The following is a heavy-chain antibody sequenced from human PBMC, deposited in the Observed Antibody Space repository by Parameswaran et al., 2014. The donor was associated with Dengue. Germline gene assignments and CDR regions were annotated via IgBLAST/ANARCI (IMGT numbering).Heavy chain of an antibody. CDR3: AREAIVVVPAATSHTYSYGYFGDKYYYGMDV. D-gene: IGHD2-2*01. J-gene: IGHJ6*02. V-gene: IGHV3-72*01. CDR2: TRNKANSYTT. Sequence: WIRQPPGKGLEWVGRTRNKANSYTTEYAASVKGRFTISRDDSKNSLYLQMNSLKTEDTAVYYCAREAIVVVPAATSHTYSYGYFGDKYYYGMDVWGQGTAVTVSS.